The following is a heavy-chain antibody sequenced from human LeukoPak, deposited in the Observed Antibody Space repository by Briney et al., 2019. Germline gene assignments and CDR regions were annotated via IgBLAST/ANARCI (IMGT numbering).Heavy chain of an antibody. CDR1: GGSIRSGGYS. J-gene: IGHJ5*02. CDR3: ARGGYYGSGNDFRFDP. V-gene: IGHV4-30-4*07. D-gene: IGHD3-10*01. CDR2: IYYSGST. Sequence: SETLSLTCVVSGGSIRSGGYSWSWIRQPPGKGLEWIGYIYYSGSTYYNPSLKSRVTISVDTSKNQFSLKLSSVTAADTAVYYCARGGYYGSGNDFRFDPWGQGTLVTVSS.